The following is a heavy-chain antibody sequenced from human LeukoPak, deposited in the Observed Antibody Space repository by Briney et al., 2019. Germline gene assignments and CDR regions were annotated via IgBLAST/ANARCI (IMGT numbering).Heavy chain of an antibody. CDR1: GYTFTSYA. D-gene: IGHD6-13*01. V-gene: IGHV1-18*01. CDR3: ARVVSSSWLNWFDP. Sequence: ASVKVSCKASGYTFTSYAMNWVRQAPGQGLEWMGWISVYSGNTNYAQKLQGRVTMTTDTSTSTAYMELRSLRSDDTAVYYCARVVSSSWLNWFDPWGQGTLVTVSS. J-gene: IGHJ5*02. CDR2: ISVYSGNT.